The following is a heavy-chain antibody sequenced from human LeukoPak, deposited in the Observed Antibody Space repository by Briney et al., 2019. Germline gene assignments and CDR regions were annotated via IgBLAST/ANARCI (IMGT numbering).Heavy chain of an antibody. D-gene: IGHD3-10*01. Sequence: GGSLRLSCAASGFTFSSYGMHWVRQAPGKGLEWVAFIRYDGSNKYYADSVKGRFTISRDNSKNTLYLQMNSLRAEDTAVYYCAKVVQGQLLWFGEFPGGHWGQGTLVTVSS. CDR2: IRYDGSNK. V-gene: IGHV3-30*02. J-gene: IGHJ1*01. CDR1: GFTFSSYG. CDR3: AKVVQGQLLWFGEFPGGH.